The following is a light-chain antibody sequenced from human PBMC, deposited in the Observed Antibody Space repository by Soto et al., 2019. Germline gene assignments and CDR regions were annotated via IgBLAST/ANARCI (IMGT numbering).Light chain of an antibody. CDR1: QGISIW. Sequence: DIQMAQSPSSVSASVGDRVTISCRASQGISIWLAWYQQKPGKAPKLLVYAASNLQRGVPSRFSGSGSETEFTLTISSLQPDDFATYYCQQYNVYSTFGGGTKVEIK. CDR2: AAS. J-gene: IGKJ4*01. V-gene: IGKV1D-16*01. CDR3: QQYNVYST.